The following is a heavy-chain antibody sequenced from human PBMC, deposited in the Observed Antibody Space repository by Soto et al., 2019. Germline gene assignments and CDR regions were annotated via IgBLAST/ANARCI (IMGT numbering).Heavy chain of an antibody. Sequence: GGSLRLSCAASGFTFSSYGMHWVRQAPGKGREWVEVIWYDGSNKYYAYSVKGRFTISRDNSKNTLYLQMKSLRAEDTAVYYCPRQDPLHXWGQGTLVTAS. J-gene: IGHJ4*02. CDR3: PRQDPLHX. CDR1: GFTFSSYG. V-gene: IGHV3-33*01. CDR2: IWYDGSNK. D-gene: IGHD2-15*01.